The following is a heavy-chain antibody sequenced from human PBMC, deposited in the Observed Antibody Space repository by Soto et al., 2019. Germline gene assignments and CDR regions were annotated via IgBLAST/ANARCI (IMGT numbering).Heavy chain of an antibody. Sequence: QVQLQQSGPRLVKPSETLSLTCAVSGGSISSGNWWNWVRQSPEEGLQWIGEIFHGGRINYNPSLKSRATISTDMSKNQVSLQLSSVTAVDTAVYYCTRALQYCGRASCYFDIWGQGTVVTVSS. CDR1: GGSISSGNW. CDR2: IFHGGRI. D-gene: IGHD2-2*01. J-gene: IGHJ3*02. CDR3: TRALQYCGRASCYFDI. V-gene: IGHV4-4*02.